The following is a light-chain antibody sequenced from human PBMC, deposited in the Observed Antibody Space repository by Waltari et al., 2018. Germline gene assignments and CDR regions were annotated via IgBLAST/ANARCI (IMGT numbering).Light chain of an antibody. Sequence: EIMLTHSPGTLSLSLGDRATLSCSASQSISKYLAWYQQKPGQAPRLLIYGASSRATGIPDRFSGSGSGTDFRLTISRLEPQDFGVYYCQHSLRLPATFGQGTKVEIK. J-gene: IGKJ1*01. CDR2: GAS. V-gene: IGKV3-20*01. CDR3: QHSLRLPAT. CDR1: QSISKY.